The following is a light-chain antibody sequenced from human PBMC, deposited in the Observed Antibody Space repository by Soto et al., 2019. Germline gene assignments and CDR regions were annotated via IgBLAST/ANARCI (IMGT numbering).Light chain of an antibody. V-gene: IGKV1-5*03. CDR2: KAS. Sequence: DIQMTQSPSTLSASVGDRVTITCRASQSINSWLAWYQQKPGKAPKLLIYKASTLKSGVPSRFSGSGSGTEFTLTISSLQPDDFATYYCQQYNSYSRAFGQGTKLEIK. CDR1: QSINSW. CDR3: QQYNSYSRA. J-gene: IGKJ2*01.